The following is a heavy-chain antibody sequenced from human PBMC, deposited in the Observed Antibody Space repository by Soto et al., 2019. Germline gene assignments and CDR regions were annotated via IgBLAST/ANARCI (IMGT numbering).Heavy chain of an antibody. CDR3: AREGGFVVVFPLLPYDAFDI. J-gene: IGHJ3*02. D-gene: IGHD2-15*01. CDR2: IYYSGST. V-gene: IGHV4-39*02. CDR1: GGSISSSSYY. Sequence: QLQLQESGPGLVKPSETLSLTCTVSGGSISSSSYYWGWIRQPPGKGLEWIGSIYYSGSTYYNPSLKSRVTISVDTSKNQFSLKLSSVTAADTAVYYCAREGGFVVVFPLLPYDAFDIWGQGTMVTVSS.